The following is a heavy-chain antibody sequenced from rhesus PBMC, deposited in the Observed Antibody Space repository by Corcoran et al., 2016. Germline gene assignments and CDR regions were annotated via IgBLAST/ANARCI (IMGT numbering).Heavy chain of an antibody. J-gene: IGHJ6*01. CDR2: IHGSSTST. Sequence: QVQLQESGPGVVKPSETLSLTCAVSGGSISDSYRWSWIRQPPGKGLEWIGYIHGSSTSTSYNPSLKSRVTISKDTSKNQFSLKLSSVTAADTAVYYCARDRIWTGYYGLDSWGQGVVVTVSS. D-gene: IGHD3-3*01. CDR1: GGSISDSYR. V-gene: IGHV4S10*01. CDR3: ARDRIWTGYYGLDS.